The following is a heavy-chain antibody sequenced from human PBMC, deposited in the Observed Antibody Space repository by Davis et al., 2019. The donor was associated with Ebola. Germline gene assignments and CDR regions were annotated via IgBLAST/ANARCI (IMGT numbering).Heavy chain of an antibody. J-gene: IGHJ4*02. CDR1: GGSISSSSYY. CDR2: IYYSGST. V-gene: IGHV4-61*01. CDR3: ARFDCSGGSCYWGFDY. D-gene: IGHD2-15*01. Sequence: SETLSLTCTVSGGSISSSSYYWSWIRQPPGKGLEWIGYIYYSGSTNYNPSLKSRVTISVDTSKNQFSLKLSSVTAADTAVYYCARFDCSGGSCYWGFDYWGQGTLVTVSS.